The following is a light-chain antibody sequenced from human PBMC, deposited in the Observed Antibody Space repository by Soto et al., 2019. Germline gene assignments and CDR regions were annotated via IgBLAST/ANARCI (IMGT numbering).Light chain of an antibody. V-gene: IGKV3-20*01. Sequence: EIVLTQSPGTLSLSPGERATLSCRASQSVSSSYLAWYQQKPGQDPRLLIYGASNKATGIPDRFSGSGSGTDFTLTISRLEPEDFVVYYCQECGSSRTFGQGTKVDIK. CDR1: QSVSSSY. CDR3: QECGSSRT. J-gene: IGKJ1*01. CDR2: GAS.